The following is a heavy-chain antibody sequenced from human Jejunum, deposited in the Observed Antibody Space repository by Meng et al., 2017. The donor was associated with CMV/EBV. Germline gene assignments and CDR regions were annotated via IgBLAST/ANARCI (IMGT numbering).Heavy chain of an antibody. D-gene: IGHD3-22*01. CDR3: ARGDKNGHYLDY. V-gene: IGHV6-1*01. Sequence: SVSSYRATWNWIRQSPSRGLEWLGRTYYRSKWWYNDNAVSLRGRITINADASKNQFSLQLNSVTPEDTAVYYCARGDKNGHYLDYWGQGALVTVSS. CDR2: TYYRSKWWYN. J-gene: IGHJ4*02. CDR1: SVSSYRAT.